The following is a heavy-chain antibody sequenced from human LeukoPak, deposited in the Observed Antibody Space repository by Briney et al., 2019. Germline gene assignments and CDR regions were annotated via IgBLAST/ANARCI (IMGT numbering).Heavy chain of an antibody. V-gene: IGHV4-61*02. CDR3: AREGFAAYCSGGSCYSPYNWFDP. CDR1: GGSISSGNYY. D-gene: IGHD2-15*01. Sequence: SETLSLTCTVSGGSISSGNYYWSWIRQPAGKGLEWIGRIYTSGGTNCNPSLESRVTILIDTPKNQFSLKLSSVTAADTAVYYCAREGFAAYCSGGSCYSPYNWFDPWGQGTLVTVSS. CDR2: IYTSGGT. J-gene: IGHJ5*02.